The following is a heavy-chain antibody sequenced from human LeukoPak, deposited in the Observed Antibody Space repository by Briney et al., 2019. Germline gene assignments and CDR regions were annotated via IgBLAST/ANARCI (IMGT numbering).Heavy chain of an antibody. CDR1: GCTFSDHH. D-gene: IGHD6-19*01. CDR3: AKDGTRIAVAAPGLQEFDY. Sequence: GSLRLSCPAPGCTFSDHHVDWFRQVPGEGPEWVGRCRNKAHSYSTEYAASVERRFTISRDESKNTPYLQMNSLKTEDTAVYSCAKDGTRIAVAAPGLQEFDYWGQGTLVTVSS. CDR2: CRNKAHSYST. V-gene: IGHV3-72*01. J-gene: IGHJ4*02.